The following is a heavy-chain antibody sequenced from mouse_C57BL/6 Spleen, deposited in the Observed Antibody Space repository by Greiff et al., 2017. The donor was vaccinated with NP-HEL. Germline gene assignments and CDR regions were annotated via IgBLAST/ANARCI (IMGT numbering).Heavy chain of an antibody. J-gene: IGHJ2*01. CDR3: AREITTVVFDY. CDR2: ISYSGSP. Sequence: VQLKQSGPGMVKPSQSLSLTCTVTGYSITSGYDWHWIRHFPGNKLEWMGSISYSGSPPYNPSLKSRISITHDTANNHFFLKLNSVTTEDTATYYCAREITTVVFDYWGQGTTLTVSS. V-gene: IGHV3-1*01. D-gene: IGHD1-1*01. CDR1: GYSITSGYD.